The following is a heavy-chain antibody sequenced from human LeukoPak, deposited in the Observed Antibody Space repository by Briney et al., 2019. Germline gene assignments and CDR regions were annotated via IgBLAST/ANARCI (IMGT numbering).Heavy chain of an antibody. CDR3: AKDGDIVVVIADYAFDI. D-gene: IGHD2-21*01. Sequence: GGSLRLSCAASGFTFSSYAMSWVRQAPGKGLEWVSAISGSGGSTYYADSVKGRFTISRDNSKKTLYLQMNSLRAEDTAVYYCAKDGDIVVVIADYAFDIWGQGTMVTVSS. CDR2: ISGSGGST. J-gene: IGHJ3*02. V-gene: IGHV3-23*01. CDR1: GFTFSSYA.